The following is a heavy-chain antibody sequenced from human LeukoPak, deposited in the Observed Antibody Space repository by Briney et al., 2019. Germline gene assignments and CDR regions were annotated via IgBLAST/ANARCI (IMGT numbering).Heavy chain of an antibody. Sequence: SGGSLRLSCAASGFTFSSYAMHWVRQAPGKGLEWVAVISYDGTNKNYADSVKGRFTISRDNSENTLYLQMNSLRTEDTAVYYCARDIVGGAYDIWGQGTMVTVSS. CDR3: ARDIVGGAYDI. J-gene: IGHJ3*02. CDR2: ISYDGTNK. D-gene: IGHD2-15*01. CDR1: GFTFSSYA. V-gene: IGHV3-30-3*01.